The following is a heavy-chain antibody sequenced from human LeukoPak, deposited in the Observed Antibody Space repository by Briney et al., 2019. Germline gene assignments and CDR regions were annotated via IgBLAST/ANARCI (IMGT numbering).Heavy chain of an antibody. CDR2: IGGVGDRK. CDR1: GFTFTPYA. Sequence: PGGSLRLSCAASGFTFTPYAMSWVRQAPGKGLEWVAGIGGVGDRKYYADSVKGRFTISRDNSKDTLFLQMNSLKDEDTAVYYCAKASRQAAVASPLDYWGQGTLVTVSS. V-gene: IGHV3-23*01. J-gene: IGHJ4*02. D-gene: IGHD6-19*01. CDR3: AKASRQAAVASPLDY.